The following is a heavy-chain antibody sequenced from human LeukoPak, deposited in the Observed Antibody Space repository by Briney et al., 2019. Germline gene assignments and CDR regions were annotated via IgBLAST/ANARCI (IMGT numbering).Heavy chain of an antibody. CDR1: GFTFSSYA. J-gene: IGHJ4*02. CDR2: ISYDGSNK. CDR3: ARDLYDSSGCDY. D-gene: IGHD3-22*01. V-gene: IGHV3-30-3*01. Sequence: GSLRLSCAASGFTFSSYAMHWVRQAPGKGLEWVAVISYDGSNKYYADSVKGRFTISRDNSKNTLYLQMNSLRAEDTVVYYCARDLYDSSGCDYWGQGTLVTVSS.